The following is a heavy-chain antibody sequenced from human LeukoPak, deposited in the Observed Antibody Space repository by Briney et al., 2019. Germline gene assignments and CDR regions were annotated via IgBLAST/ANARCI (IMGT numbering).Heavy chain of an antibody. V-gene: IGHV3-11*04. J-gene: IGHJ4*02. CDR2: ISSSGSTI. CDR1: GGSFSGYY. Sequence: LSLTCAVYGGSFSGYYWSWIRQPPGKGLEWVSYISSSGSTIYYADSVKGRFTISRDNAKNSLYLQMNSLRAEDTAVYYCARAGHYYDSRGVGYWGQGTLVTVSS. D-gene: IGHD3-22*01. CDR3: ARAGHYYDSRGVGY.